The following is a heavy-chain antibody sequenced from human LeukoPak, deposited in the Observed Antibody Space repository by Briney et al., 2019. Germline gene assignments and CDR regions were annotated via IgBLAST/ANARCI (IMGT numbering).Heavy chain of an antibody. CDR2: INSDGSST. Sequence: PGGSLRLSCAASGFTFSSYWMHWVRQAPGKGLVWVSRINSDGSSTSYADSVKGRFTISRDNAKNTLYLQMSSLRAEDTAVYYCAREGTTGTLLGDYNWFRPWGQGTLVTVSS. V-gene: IGHV3-74*01. J-gene: IGHJ5*02. CDR3: AREGTTGTLLGDYNWFRP. D-gene: IGHD1-14*01. CDR1: GFTFSSYW.